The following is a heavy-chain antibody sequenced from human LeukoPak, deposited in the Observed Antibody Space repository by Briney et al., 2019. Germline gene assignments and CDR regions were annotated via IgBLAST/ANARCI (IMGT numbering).Heavy chain of an antibody. J-gene: IGHJ4*02. CDR1: GFTFSSQW. V-gene: IGHV3-7*01. Sequence: QAGGSLRLXCAASGFTFSSQWMSWDRQAPGKGLEWVANIKRDGSAEYYVDSVKGRFTISRDNAKNSLYLQMNSLRAEDTAVYFCARDSNWSLDYWGQGTLVTVSS. CDR2: IKRDGSAE. CDR3: ARDSNWSLDY. D-gene: IGHD1-1*01.